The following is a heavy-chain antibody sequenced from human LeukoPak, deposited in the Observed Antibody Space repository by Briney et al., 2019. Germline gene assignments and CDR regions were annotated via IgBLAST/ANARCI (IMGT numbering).Heavy chain of an antibody. CDR2: IKQDGSEK. CDR3: ARVAMNYYDSSGYYRPTYYFDY. Sequence: GGSLRLSCAASGFTFSSYGMHWVRQAPGKGLEWVANIKQDGSEKYYVDSVKGRFTISRDNAKNSLYLQMNSLRAEDTAVYYCARVAMNYYDSSGYYRPTYYFDYWGQGTLVTVSS. CDR1: GFTFSSYG. D-gene: IGHD3-22*01. V-gene: IGHV3-7*03. J-gene: IGHJ4*02.